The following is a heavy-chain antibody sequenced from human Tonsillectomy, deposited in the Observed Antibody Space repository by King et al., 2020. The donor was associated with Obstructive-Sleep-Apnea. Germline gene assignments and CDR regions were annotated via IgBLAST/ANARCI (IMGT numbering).Heavy chain of an antibody. V-gene: IGHV1-18*01. CDR2: IRVYNGNA. CDR1: GYTLTSYG. J-gene: IGHJ4*02. CDR3: ARVNSGSNRYYFDN. D-gene: IGHD1-26*01. Sequence: QLVQSGSEVKKPGASVKVSCKASGYTLTSYGISWVRQAPGQGLEWMGWIRVYNGNANYAQKLQGRVTMTTDTSTSTAYMGLRSLRSDDTAVYYCARVNSGSNRYYFDNWGQGTLVTVSS.